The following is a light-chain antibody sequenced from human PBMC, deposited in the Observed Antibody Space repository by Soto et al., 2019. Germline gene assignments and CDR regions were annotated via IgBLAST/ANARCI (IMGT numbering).Light chain of an antibody. CDR3: SSYTSGSASV. CDR2: DVS. CDR1: SSDVGNYNY. J-gene: IGLJ1*01. V-gene: IGLV2-14*01. Sequence: QSALTQPASVSGSPGQSITISCTGTSSDVGNYNYVSWYQQHPGKAPKLMIYDVSNQPSGVSNRFSGSKSGNTASLTISGLQTEDEADYYCSSYTSGSASVFGTGTKLTVL.